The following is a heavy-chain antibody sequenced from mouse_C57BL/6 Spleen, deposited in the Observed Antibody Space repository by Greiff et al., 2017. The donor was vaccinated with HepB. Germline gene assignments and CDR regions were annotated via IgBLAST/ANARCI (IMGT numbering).Heavy chain of an antibody. CDR3: ARDYYGSSYNYYAMDY. D-gene: IGHD1-1*01. V-gene: IGHV14-3*01. J-gene: IGHJ4*01. CDR2: IDPANGNT. CDR1: GFNIKNTY. Sequence: EVQLQQSVAELVRPGASVKLSCTASGFNIKNTYMHWVKQRPEQGLEWIGRIDPANGNTKYAPKFQGKATITADTSSNTAYLQLRSLTSEDTAIYYCARDYYGSSYNYYAMDYWGQGTSVTVSS.